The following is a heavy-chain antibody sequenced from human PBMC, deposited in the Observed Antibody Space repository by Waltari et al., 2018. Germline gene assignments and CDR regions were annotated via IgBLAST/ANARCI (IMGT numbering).Heavy chain of an antibody. D-gene: IGHD2-15*01. CDR3: ARDRGRGLYLDS. V-gene: IGHV4-4*02. Sequence: QLQLQESGPGLVKPSGTLSLTCGVSGDSMSSTDVWNWVRQPPGKGREGIGQVRPSGRTNFNRPFPSRVTVARDTYNNHCSLRLTSATAADTAVYFCARDRGRGLYLDSWGPGILVTVSP. CDR1: GDSMSSTDV. CDR2: VRPSGRT. J-gene: IGHJ4*02.